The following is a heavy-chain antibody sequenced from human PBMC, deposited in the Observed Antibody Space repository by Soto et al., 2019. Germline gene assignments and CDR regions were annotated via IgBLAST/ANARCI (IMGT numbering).Heavy chain of an antibody. D-gene: IGHD1-20*01. CDR2: MNPTNGNA. CDR1: GYNFPSFN. V-gene: IGHV1-8*01. CDR3: GRAVGIAVTGLDL. J-gene: IGHJ5*02. Sequence: QERLVQSGAELRRPGASVKISCRASGYNFPSFNVNWVRQASGQGPEWVGWMNPTNGNAAFARDLPGRVTMTRDHATDTAYLELGGLSSEDPAIYYCGRAVGIAVTGLDLWGPGTFVTVS.